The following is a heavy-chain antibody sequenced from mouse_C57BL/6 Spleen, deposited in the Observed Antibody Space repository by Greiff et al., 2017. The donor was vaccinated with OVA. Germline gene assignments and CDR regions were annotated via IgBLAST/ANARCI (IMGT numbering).Heavy chain of an antibody. V-gene: IGHV1-26*01. Sequence: VQLQQSGPELVKPGASVKISCKASGYTFTDYYMNWVKQSHGKSLEWIGDINPNNGGTSYNQQFKGKATLTVDKSSSTAYMELRSLTSEDSAVXSCARFPIYSNRGAGFAYWGQGTLVTVSA. CDR3: ARFPIYSNRGAGFAY. J-gene: IGHJ3*01. CDR1: GYTFTDYY. D-gene: IGHD2-5*01. CDR2: INPNNGGT.